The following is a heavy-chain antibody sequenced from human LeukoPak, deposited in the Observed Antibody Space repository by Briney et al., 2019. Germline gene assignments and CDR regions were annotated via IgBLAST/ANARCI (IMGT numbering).Heavy chain of an antibody. Sequence: SETLSLTCTVSGGSISSYYWSWIRQPAGTALEWIGRIYTSGTITYNPSLKSRVTISLDTSNNQFSLKLRSVTAADTAVYYCARGHSIEPYYYYYYMDVWGKGTTVTVSS. CDR2: IYTSGTI. CDR1: GGSISSYY. J-gene: IGHJ6*03. D-gene: IGHD4-11*01. CDR3: ARGHSIEPYYYYYYMDV. V-gene: IGHV4-4*07.